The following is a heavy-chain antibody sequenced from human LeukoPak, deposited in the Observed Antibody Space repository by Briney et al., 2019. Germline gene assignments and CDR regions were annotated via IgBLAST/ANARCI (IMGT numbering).Heavy chain of an antibody. CDR1: GRTFTEHY. V-gene: IGHV3-11*04. Sequence: GGSLRLSCAASGRTFTEHYMHWIRQAPGKGLEWVSFIGGTAGNTYYADSVKGRFTISRDNAKNSLYLQMNSLRAEDTAVYYCTREWSAFDIWGQGTMVTVSS. CDR3: TREWSAFDI. CDR2: IGGTAGNT. D-gene: IGHD2-8*01. J-gene: IGHJ3*02.